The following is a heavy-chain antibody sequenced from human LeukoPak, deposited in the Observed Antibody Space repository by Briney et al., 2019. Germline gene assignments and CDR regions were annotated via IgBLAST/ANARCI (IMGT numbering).Heavy chain of an antibody. Sequence: GGTLRLSCAASGFPFTRYWMSWVRQAPGKGLEWVANIKPDGSEKHYVDSVKGRFTISRDNAKNSLYLQMNGLRAEDTAVYYCARLAAGSDYFDSWGQGTLVTVSS. J-gene: IGHJ4*02. CDR1: GFPFTRYW. CDR3: ARLAAGSDYFDS. D-gene: IGHD6-13*01. CDR2: IKPDGSEK. V-gene: IGHV3-7*04.